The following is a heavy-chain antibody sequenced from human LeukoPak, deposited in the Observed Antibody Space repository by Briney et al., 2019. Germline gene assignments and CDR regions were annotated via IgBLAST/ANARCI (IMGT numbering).Heavy chain of an antibody. CDR2: IYYSGST. V-gene: IGHV4-30-4*08. CDR3: AREKPYDAFDI. Sequence: PSETLPLTCTVSGGSISSGDYYWSWIRQPPGKGLEWTGYIYYSGSTYYNPSLKSRVTISVDTSKNQFSLKLSSVTAADTAVYYCAREKPYDAFDIWGQGTMVTASS. CDR1: GGSISSGDYY. J-gene: IGHJ3*02.